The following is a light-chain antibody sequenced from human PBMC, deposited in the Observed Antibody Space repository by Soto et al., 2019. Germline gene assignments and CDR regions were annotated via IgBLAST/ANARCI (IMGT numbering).Light chain of an antibody. CDR1: SSDVGGYNY. CDR2: EVS. J-gene: IGLJ1*01. V-gene: IGLV2-8*01. Sequence: SALTQPPSSSGSPGQSVTISCTGTSSDVGGYNYVSWYQQHPGKAPKLMIYEVSKRPSGVPDRFSGSKSGNTASLTVSGLQAEDEADYYCSSYAGSNNFVFGTGNKVTVL. CDR3: SSYAGSNNFV.